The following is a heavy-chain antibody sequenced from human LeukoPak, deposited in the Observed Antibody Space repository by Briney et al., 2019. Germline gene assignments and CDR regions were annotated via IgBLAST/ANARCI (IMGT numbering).Heavy chain of an antibody. CDR2: ISSDESGT. Sequence: PGGPLRLSCAASGFTLSHHWMHWVRQAPGKGLVWVSHISSDESGTTYADSVKGRFTISRDNRKNTLYLQMNSLRVEDTAMYYCTRNPDGRNWFDPWGQGTLVTISS. J-gene: IGHJ5*02. V-gene: IGHV3-74*01. CDR3: TRNPDGRNWFDP. CDR1: GFTLSHHW. D-gene: IGHD1-14*01.